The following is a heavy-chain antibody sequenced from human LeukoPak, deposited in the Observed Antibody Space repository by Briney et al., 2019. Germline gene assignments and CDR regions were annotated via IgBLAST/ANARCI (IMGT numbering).Heavy chain of an antibody. CDR3: AKFNRSSGDCL. CDR2: INQDGRDK. Sequence: GGSLRLSCAASGFTFSSYWMSCVRQAPGKGLEWVANINQDGRDKNYVHSVTGRFTISRDKPKNSLYQQMNSLRAEVTVVYYCAKFNRSSGDCLWGQGIRVTVPS. J-gene: IGHJ4*02. D-gene: IGHD2-21*01. CDR1: GFTFSSYW. V-gene: IGHV3-7*01.